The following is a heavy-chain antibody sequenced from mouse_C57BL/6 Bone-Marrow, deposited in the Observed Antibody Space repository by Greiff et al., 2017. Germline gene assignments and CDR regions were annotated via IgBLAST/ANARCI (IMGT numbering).Heavy chain of an antibody. V-gene: IGHV10-1*01. Sequence: EVQLVESGGGLVQPKGSLKLSCAASGFSFNTYAMNWVRQAPGKGLEWVARIRSKSNNYATYYADSVKDRFTISRDDSESMLYLQMNNLKTEDTAMYYCVRHLRYGSSPYFDVWGTGTTVTVSS. J-gene: IGHJ1*03. CDR1: GFSFNTYA. D-gene: IGHD1-1*01. CDR2: IRSKSNNYAT. CDR3: VRHLRYGSSPYFDV.